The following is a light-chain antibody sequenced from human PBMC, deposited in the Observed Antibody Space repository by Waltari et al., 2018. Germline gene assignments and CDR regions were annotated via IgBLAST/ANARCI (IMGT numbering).Light chain of an antibody. V-gene: IGLV2-14*01. Sequence: QSAPTQPPSVSGSPGQSVTISCTGTSSDVGGYSYVSWYQQHPGKAPKVMIYGVNNRPSGVSDHFAASMSGNTASLTSAGRQAKDEAVYYCCSYTSSRTSGFGGGTRRTVL. CDR1: SSDVGGYSY. CDR2: GVN. J-gene: IGLJ2*01. CDR3: CSYTSSRTSG.